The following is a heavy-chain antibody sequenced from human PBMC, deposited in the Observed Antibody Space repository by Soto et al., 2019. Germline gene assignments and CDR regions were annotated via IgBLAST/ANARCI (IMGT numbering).Heavy chain of an antibody. CDR1: GVSISSFC. CDR3: SRGSSRWDY. V-gene: IGHV4-4*07. Sequence: SETLSLTCTVSGVSISSFCWRWIRQPAGKGLEWIARIYSGGRNNYNASLKSRVTMSVDTSKNQFSLRLISVPGADTATYYCSRGSSRWDYWGQGTLVTVSS. D-gene: IGHD6-13*01. CDR2: IYSGGRN. J-gene: IGHJ4*02.